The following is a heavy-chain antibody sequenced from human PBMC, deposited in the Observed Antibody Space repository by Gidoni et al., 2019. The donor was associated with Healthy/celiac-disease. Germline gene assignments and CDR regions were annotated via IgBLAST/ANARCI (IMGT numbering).Heavy chain of an antibody. V-gene: IGHV3-21*01. D-gene: IGHD1-26*01. CDR2: MSSSSSYI. CDR3: ARDLNSGSYRGLDAFDI. J-gene: IGHJ3*02. Sequence: EVQLVESGGGLVTPGGSLRLSCAASGFTFSSYSMNWVRQAPGKGLEWVSSMSSSSSYIYYADSVKGRFTSSRDNAKNSLYLQMNSLRAEDTAVYYCARDLNSGSYRGLDAFDIWGQGTMVTVSS. CDR1: GFTFSSYS.